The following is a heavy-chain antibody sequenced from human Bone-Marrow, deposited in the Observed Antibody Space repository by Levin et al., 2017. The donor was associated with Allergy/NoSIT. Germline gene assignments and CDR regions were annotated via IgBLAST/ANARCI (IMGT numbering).Heavy chain of an antibody. J-gene: IGHJ4*02. CDR1: GDSITSTNYY. D-gene: IGHD3-16*02. V-gene: IGHV4-39*02. CDR3: ARLPHPSGCTTTRCYTGGGGYFDS. Sequence: SQTLSLTCTISGDSITSTNYYWGWIRQPPGKGLEWIGNFYFSGNTDNNASLKGRVTLSVDTSKKYFFLNLSSVTAADTAVYYCARLPHPSGCTTTRCYTGGGGYFDSWGQGTLVTVSS. CDR2: FYFSGNT.